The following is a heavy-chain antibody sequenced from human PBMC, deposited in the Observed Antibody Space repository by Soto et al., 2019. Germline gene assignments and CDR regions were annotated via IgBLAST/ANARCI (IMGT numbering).Heavy chain of an antibody. CDR3: AKDRGDIVVVVAPGTFDI. CDR1: GFTFSSYA. D-gene: IGHD2-15*01. CDR2: IRGSGGST. J-gene: IGHJ3*02. Sequence: PGGSLRLSCAASGFTFSSYAMSWVRQAPGKGLEWVSAIRGSGGSTYYADSVKGRFTISRDDSKNTLYLQMNSLRAEDTAVYYCAKDRGDIVVVVAPGTFDIWGQGTMVTVSS. V-gene: IGHV3-23*01.